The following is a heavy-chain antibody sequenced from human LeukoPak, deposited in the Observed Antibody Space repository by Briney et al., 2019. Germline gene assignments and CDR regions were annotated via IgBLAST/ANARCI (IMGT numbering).Heavy chain of an antibody. CDR1: GFSFSVYW. D-gene: IGHD3-9*01. V-gene: IGHV3-74*01. Sequence: PGGSLRLSCAASGFSFSVYWMHWVRQAPGKGPVWVSRIKTDGSITDYADSVKGRFTISRDNAKNSLYLQMNSLRAEDTAVYYCARDGLLTGYYIKPPPNWFDPWGQGTLVTVSS. CDR3: ARDGLLTGYYIKPPPNWFDP. J-gene: IGHJ5*02. CDR2: IKTDGSIT.